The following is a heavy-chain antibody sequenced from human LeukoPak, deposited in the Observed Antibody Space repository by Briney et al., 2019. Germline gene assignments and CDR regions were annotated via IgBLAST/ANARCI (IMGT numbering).Heavy chain of an antibody. V-gene: IGHV4-38-2*02. J-gene: IGHJ4*02. CDR3: ARDKYTTSSGASSEFDY. Sequence: PSETLSLACTVSGYSISSGYYWGWIRQPPGKGLEWIGSIYHSGSTYYNPSLKSRVTISVDRSRNQFSLKMTSVTAADTAVFYCARDKYTTSSGASSEFDYWGQGTLVIVSS. CDR1: GYSISSGYY. D-gene: IGHD6-6*01. CDR2: IYHSGST.